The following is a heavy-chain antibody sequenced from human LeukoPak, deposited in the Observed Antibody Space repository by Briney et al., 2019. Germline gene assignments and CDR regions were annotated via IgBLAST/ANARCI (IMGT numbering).Heavy chain of an antibody. J-gene: IGHJ4*02. V-gene: IGHV3-49*03. D-gene: IGHD2-21*01. CDR1: GFTFGDYA. CDR2: IKSKAYGGTT. CDR3: TRAVGEWWWLIRGY. Sequence: PGGSLRLSCTASGFTFGDYAMSWFRQAPGKGLEWVGFIKSKAYGGTTEYAASVKGRFTISRDDSKSISYLQMNSLKTEDTAVYYCTRAVGEWWWLIRGYWGRGTLVTVS.